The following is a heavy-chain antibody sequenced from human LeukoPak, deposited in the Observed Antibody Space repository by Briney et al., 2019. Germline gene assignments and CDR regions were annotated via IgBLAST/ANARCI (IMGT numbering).Heavy chain of an antibody. D-gene: IGHD7-27*01. Sequence: GGSLRLSCEASGFTFSSYGMHWVRQAPGKGLEWVAVILYGGSNKYYADSVKGRFTISRDNSKNTLYLQMNSLRAEDTAVYYCAKGSPLGPGAFDIWGQGTMVTVSS. CDR2: ILYGGSNK. CDR1: GFTFSSYG. V-gene: IGHV3-30*02. J-gene: IGHJ3*02. CDR3: AKGSPLGPGAFDI.